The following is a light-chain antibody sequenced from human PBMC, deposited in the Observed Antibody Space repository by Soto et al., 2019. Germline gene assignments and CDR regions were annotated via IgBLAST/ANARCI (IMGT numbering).Light chain of an antibody. CDR2: DVN. Sequence: QSALTQPASMSGSPGQSITISCTGTSSDVGGYNYVSWYRQHPGKAPKLMIYDVNNRPSGVSNRFSGSKSGNTASLTISGLQAEDEADYYCRSHYSSSSLVVFGGGTKLTVL. J-gene: IGLJ2*01. CDR3: RSHYSSSSLVV. V-gene: IGLV2-14*03. CDR1: SSDVGGYNY.